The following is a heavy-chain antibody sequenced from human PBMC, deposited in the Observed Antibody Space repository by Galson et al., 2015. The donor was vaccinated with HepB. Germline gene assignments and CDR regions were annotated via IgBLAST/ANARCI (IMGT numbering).Heavy chain of an antibody. V-gene: IGHV3-7*03. CDR3: ARSRIIFSHYDILTGYPYYFDY. CDR2: IKQDGSDK. D-gene: IGHD3-9*01. CDR1: GFTFSGAW. J-gene: IGHJ4*02. Sequence: SLRLSCAVSGFTFSGAWMSWVRQAPGKGLEWVATIKQDGSDKYYVDSVKGRFLISRDNAKNSLFLQMISLRAEDTAVYYCARSRIIFSHYDILTGYPYYFDYWGQGTLVTGSA.